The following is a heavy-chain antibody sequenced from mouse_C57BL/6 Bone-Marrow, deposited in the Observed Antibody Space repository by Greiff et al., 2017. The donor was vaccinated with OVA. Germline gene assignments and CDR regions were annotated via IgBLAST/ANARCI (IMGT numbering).Heavy chain of an antibody. CDR3: ASGNYDY. CDR1: GYTFTSYW. CDR2: IDPSDSDT. V-gene: IGHV1-52*01. Sequence: VQLQQPGAELVRPGSSVKLSCKASGYTFTSYWMHWVKQRPIQGLEWIGNIDPSDSDTHYNQKFKDKATLTVDKSSSTAYMQLSSLTSEDSAVYYCASGNYDYWGQGTLVTVSA. J-gene: IGHJ3*01. D-gene: IGHD2-3*01.